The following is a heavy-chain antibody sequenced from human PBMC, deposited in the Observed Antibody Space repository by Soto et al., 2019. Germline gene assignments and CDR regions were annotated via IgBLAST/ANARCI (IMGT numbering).Heavy chain of an antibody. V-gene: IGHV3-23*01. CDR2: TSAGGVTT. J-gene: IGHJ4*02. CDR3: AKENGACYWCGDY. CDR1: GFSFSSYS. Sequence: EVQLLESGGGLVPPGGSLRLSCAGSGFSFSSYSMSWVRQAPGKGLEWVSSTSAGGVTTYYADSVKGRFTISRDSSRNTVYLQMNSLRAEDTAIYCCAKENGACYWCGDYWGQGTLVTVSS. D-gene: IGHD2-21*02.